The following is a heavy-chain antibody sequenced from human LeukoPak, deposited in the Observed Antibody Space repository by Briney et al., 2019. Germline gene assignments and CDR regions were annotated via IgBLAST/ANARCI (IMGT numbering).Heavy chain of an antibody. CDR1: GFTFNAYS. V-gene: IGHV3-21*01. CDR3: ARDRRWFGELFRKGGFDY. J-gene: IGHJ4*02. Sequence: GGSLRLSCAASGFTFNAYSMNWVRQAPGKGLEWVSSISSSSSYIYYADSAKGRFTISRDNAKNSLYLQMNSLRAEDTAGYYCARDRRWFGELFRKGGFDYWGQGTLVTVSS. D-gene: IGHD3-10*01. CDR2: ISSSSSYI.